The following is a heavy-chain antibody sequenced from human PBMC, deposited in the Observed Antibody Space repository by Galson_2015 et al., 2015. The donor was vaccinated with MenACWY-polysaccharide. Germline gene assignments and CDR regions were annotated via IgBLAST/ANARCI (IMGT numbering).Heavy chain of an antibody. J-gene: IGHJ4*02. CDR2: ITGDGSDT. Sequence: SLRLSCAASGFTFSNYIMHWVRQAPGKGLVWVSRITGDGSDTRYAGSVKGRFTISRDNARNTLYLQMNSLRDEDTAVYYCARVGVCSGGSCYKMFDVWGQGTLLTVSS. D-gene: IGHD2-15*01. CDR3: ARVGVCSGGSCYKMFDV. V-gene: IGHV3-74*01. CDR1: GFTFSNYI.